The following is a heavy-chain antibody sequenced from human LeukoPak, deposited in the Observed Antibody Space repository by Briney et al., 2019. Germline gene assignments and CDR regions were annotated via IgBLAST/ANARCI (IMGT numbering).Heavy chain of an antibody. Sequence: ASVKVSCKASGYTFTGYYMHWVRQAPGQGLEWMGWINPNSGGTNYAQKFQGRVTMTRDTSISTAYMELSRLRSDDTAVYYCAIGSGRDTAMVELDYWGQGTLVTVSS. CDR1: GYTFTGYY. D-gene: IGHD5-18*01. V-gene: IGHV1-2*02. J-gene: IGHJ4*02. CDR3: AIGSGRDTAMVELDY. CDR2: INPNSGGT.